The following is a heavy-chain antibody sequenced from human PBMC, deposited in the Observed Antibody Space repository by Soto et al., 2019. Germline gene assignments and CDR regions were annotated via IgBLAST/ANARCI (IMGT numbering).Heavy chain of an antibody. CDR2: IYHTGNT. Sequence: SETLSLTCTVSGGSISNSRYYWAWIRQPPGKGLEWIGSIYHTGNTYYNPSLRSRVTISVDTSKNQFSLKLSSVTAADTAVYYCARGGIAVAATEAYYYYYYGMDVWGQGTTVTVSS. CDR3: ARGGIAVAATEAYYYYYYGMDV. J-gene: IGHJ6*02. CDR1: GGSISNSRYY. V-gene: IGHV4-39*07. D-gene: IGHD6-19*01.